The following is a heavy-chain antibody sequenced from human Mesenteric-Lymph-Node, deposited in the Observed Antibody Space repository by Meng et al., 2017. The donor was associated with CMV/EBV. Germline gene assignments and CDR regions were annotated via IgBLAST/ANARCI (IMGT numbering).Heavy chain of an antibody. CDR1: GYTFTSYG. J-gene: IGHJ3*02. CDR2: ISPNSGGT. V-gene: IGHV1-2*02. CDR3: ARDDCSSSSCYWPDAFDI. D-gene: IGHD2-2*01. Sequence: ASVKVSCKASGYTFTSYGISWVRQAPGQGLEWMGWISPNSGGTHYAQKFQGRVTMTRDTSISTAYMELSNLRSDDTAVYYCARDDCSSSSCYWPDAFDIWGQGTMVTVSS.